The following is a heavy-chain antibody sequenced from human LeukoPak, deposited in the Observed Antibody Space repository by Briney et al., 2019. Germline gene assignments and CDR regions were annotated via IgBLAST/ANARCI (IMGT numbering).Heavy chain of an antibody. CDR3: ARSRWSLYYYYMDV. V-gene: IGHV4-39*07. CDR2: IYYSGST. J-gene: IGHJ6*03. Sequence: SETLSLTCTVSGGSISSSSYYWGWIRQPPGKGLEWIGSIYYSGSTYYNPSLKSRVTISVDTSKNQFSLKLSSVTAADTAVYYCARSRWSLYYYYMDVWGKGTTVTVSS. CDR1: GGSISSSSYY. D-gene: IGHD2-8*01.